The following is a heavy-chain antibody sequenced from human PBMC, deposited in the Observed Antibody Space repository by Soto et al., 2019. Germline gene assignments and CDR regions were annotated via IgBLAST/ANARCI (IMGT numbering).Heavy chain of an antibody. Sequence: QVQLVQSGAEVKKPGASVKVSCKASGYTFTTYYMHWVRQAPGQGLEWMGIINPSGGFTTYAQKFQGRVTMTRDTSTSTVYMELSSLRSEDTAVYYCARDNEPWGNRQNWLDPWGQGTLVTVSS. D-gene: IGHD3-16*01. CDR2: INPSGGFT. CDR3: ARDNEPWGNRQNWLDP. J-gene: IGHJ5*02. V-gene: IGHV1-46*03. CDR1: GYTFTTYY.